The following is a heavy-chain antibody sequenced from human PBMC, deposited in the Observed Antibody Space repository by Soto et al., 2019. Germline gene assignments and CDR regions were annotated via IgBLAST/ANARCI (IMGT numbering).Heavy chain of an antibody. J-gene: IGHJ4*02. CDR1: GYTFSNYG. CDR3: ARASAYSTPWSFDN. D-gene: IGHD6-13*01. CDR2: ISLYSDGT. V-gene: IGHV1-18*01. Sequence: ASVKVSCKTSGYTFSNYGITWVRQAPGQPLEWLGWISLYSDGTNYAQKFQGRVSMTTDTSTTTAHMELRGLRSDDTAVYYCARASAYSTPWSFDNWGQGTLVTVSS.